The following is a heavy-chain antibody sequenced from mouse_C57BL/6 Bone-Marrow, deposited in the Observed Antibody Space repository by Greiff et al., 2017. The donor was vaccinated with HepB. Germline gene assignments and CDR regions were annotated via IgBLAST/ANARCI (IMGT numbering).Heavy chain of an antibody. D-gene: IGHD1-1*01. CDR2: ILPGSGST. V-gene: IGHV1-9*01. CDR3: ARRGVYYYGSRGLWYFDV. J-gene: IGHJ1*03. Sequence: QVQLKESGAELMKPGASVKLSCKATGYTFTGYWIEWVKQRPGHGLEWIGEILPGSGSTNYNEKFKGKATFTADTSSNTAYMQLSSLTTEDSAIYYCARRGVYYYGSRGLWYFDVWGTGTTVTVSS. CDR1: GYTFTGYW.